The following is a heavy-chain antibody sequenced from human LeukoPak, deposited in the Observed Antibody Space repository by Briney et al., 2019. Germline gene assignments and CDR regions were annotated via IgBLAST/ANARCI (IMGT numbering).Heavy chain of an antibody. CDR3: ARGVFVAHYDFWSGYYTGPHFDY. CDR1: GGSISSGGYS. J-gene: IGHJ4*02. D-gene: IGHD3-3*01. CDR2: INHSGST. Sequence: SETLSLTCAVSGGSISSGGYSWSWIRQPPGKGLEWIGYINHSGSTNYNPSLKSRVTISVDTSKNQFSLKLSSVTAADTAVYYCARGVFVAHYDFWSGYYTGPHFDYWGQGTLVTVSS. V-gene: IGHV4-30-2*01.